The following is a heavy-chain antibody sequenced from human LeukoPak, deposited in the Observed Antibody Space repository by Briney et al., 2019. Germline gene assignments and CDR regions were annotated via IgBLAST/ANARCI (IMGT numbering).Heavy chain of an antibody. CDR2: IYYSGST. D-gene: IGHD5-24*01. CDR3: ARVGGYNYDGAFDI. Sequence: SETLSLTCTVSGGSISSSSYYWGWVRQPPGRGLEWLGSIYYSGSTYYNPSLKSRVTISVDTSKNQFSLKLSSVTAADTAVYYCARVGGYNYDGAFDIWGQGTMVTVSS. V-gene: IGHV4-39*07. J-gene: IGHJ3*02. CDR1: GGSISSSSYY.